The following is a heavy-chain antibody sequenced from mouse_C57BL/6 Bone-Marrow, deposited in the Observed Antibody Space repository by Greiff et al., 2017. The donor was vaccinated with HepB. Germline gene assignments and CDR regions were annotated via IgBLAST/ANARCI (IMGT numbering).Heavy chain of an antibody. CDR1: GFTFSSYG. V-gene: IGHV5-6*01. CDR3: ARQGLLCDY. Sequence: EVKVVESGGDLVKPGGSLKLSCAASGFTFSSYGMSWVRQTPDKRLEWVATISSGGSYTYYPDSVKGRFTISRDNAKNTLYLQMSSLKSEDTAMYYCARQGLLCDYWGQGTTLTVSS. D-gene: IGHD2-1*01. CDR2: ISSGGSYT. J-gene: IGHJ2*01.